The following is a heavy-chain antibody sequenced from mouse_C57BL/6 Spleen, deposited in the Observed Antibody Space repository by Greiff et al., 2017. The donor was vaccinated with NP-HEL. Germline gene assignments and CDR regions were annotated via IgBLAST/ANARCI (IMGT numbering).Heavy chain of an antibody. CDR1: GFTFSDYG. V-gene: IGHV5-17*01. J-gene: IGHJ1*03. Sequence: EVKLVESGGGLVKPGGSLKLSCAASGFTFSDYGMHWVRQAPEKGLEWVAYISSGSSTIYYADTVKGRFTISRDNAKNTLFLQMTSLRSEDTAMYYCASGDGEWYFDVWGTGTTVTVSS. CDR3: ASGDGEWYFDV. D-gene: IGHD3-3*01. CDR2: ISSGSSTI.